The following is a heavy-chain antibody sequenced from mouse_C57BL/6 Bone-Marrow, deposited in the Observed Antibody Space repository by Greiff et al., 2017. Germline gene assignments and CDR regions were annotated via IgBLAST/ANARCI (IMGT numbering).Heavy chain of an antibody. CDR1: GFTFTDYY. Sequence: EVQGVESGGGFVQPGGSLSLSCAASGFTFTDYYMSWVRQPPGQALEWLGFIRNKANGYTTEYSASVKGRFTSSRDNSRSILYLRMNALRAEDSATYCCARSQRLRLCFDYWGQGTTLTVSS. J-gene: IGHJ2*01. CDR3: ARSQRLRLCFDY. V-gene: IGHV7-3*01. D-gene: IGHD3-2*02. CDR2: IRNKANGYTT.